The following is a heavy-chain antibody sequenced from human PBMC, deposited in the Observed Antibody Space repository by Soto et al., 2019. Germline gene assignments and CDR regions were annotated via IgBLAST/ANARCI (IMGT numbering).Heavy chain of an antibody. CDR1: GFTFGDYA. J-gene: IGHJ6*02. V-gene: IGHV3-23*01. D-gene: IGHD3-10*01. Sequence: GFLRLSFLASGFTFGDYAMTWVGHVTGRGLEWVASLDGAGGSTYYADSVRGRFTISRDNSQNTLFLQMKRLTVDDTAIYYCAAPRDEYGSGVSWFTYGMDIWGQGTTVTVSS. CDR3: AAPRDEYGSGVSWFTYGMDI. CDR2: LDGAGGST.